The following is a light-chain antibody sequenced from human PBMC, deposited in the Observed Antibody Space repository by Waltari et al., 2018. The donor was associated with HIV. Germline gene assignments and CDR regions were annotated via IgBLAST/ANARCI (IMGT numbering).Light chain of an antibody. CDR1: SAGYD. V-gene: IGLV1-40*01. CDR2: GNR. Sequence: QSDLTQPPSVSGAPGQRVTISCSGVSAGYDVHWYQPLPGTAPKLLIYGNRTRPSGVPDRFSGSKSGPLASLAITGLQAEDEADYYCQSYDSSLSSSVFGGGTRLTVL. CDR3: QSYDSSLSSSV. J-gene: IGLJ2*01.